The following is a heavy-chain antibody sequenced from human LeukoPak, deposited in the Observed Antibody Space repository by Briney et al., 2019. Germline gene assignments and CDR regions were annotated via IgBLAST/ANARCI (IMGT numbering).Heavy chain of an antibody. CDR2: ISYDGSNK. Sequence: GGSLRLSCAASGFTFSSYAMHWVRQAPGKGLEWVAVISYDGSNKYYADSVKGRFTISRDNSKNTLYLQMNSLRAEDTAVYYCARDQGGDLWPGYLDYWGQGTLVTVSS. CDR1: GFTFSSYA. CDR3: ARDQGGDLWPGYLDY. J-gene: IGHJ4*02. V-gene: IGHV3-30-3*01. D-gene: IGHD3-16*01.